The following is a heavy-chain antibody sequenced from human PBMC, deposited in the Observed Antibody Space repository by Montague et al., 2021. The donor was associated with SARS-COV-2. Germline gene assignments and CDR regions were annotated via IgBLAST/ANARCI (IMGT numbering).Heavy chain of an antibody. V-gene: IGHV4-39*01. D-gene: IGHD4-17*01. CDR3: ARGTKMYGELADY. CDR1: GGSISSSSYY. CDR2: FYYSAST. Sequence: SETLSLTCTVSGGSISSSSYYWGWIRQPPGKGLEWIGSFYYSASTYYNPSLKSRVTISVDTSNNQFSLKLSSVTAADTAVYYCARGTKMYGELADYWGQGTLVTVSS. J-gene: IGHJ4*02.